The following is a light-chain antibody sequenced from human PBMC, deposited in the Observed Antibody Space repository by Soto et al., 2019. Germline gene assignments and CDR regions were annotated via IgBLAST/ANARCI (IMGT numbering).Light chain of an antibody. CDR3: QQYSSSPGT. Sequence: ENVLSQSPGTLSLSPGEGATLSCRASQSISSSHLAWYQQRLGQAPRLLIYGTSNRATGIPDRFSGSRSGTDFTLTITRLEPEDFAVYYCQQYSSSPGTFGQGTNVDI. CDR2: GTS. V-gene: IGKV3-20*01. CDR1: QSISSSH. J-gene: IGKJ1*01.